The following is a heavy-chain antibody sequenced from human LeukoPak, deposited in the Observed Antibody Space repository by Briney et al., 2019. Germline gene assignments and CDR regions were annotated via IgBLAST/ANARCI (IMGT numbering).Heavy chain of an antibody. V-gene: IGHV1-18*01. D-gene: IGHD2-21*01. CDR2: ISAYNGNT. Sequence: EASVTVSCKASGYTFTSYGISWVRQAPGQGREGMGWISAYNGNTNYAQKLQGRVTMTTDTSTSTAYMELRSLRSDDTAVYYCARSPDTIVVVPYYGMDVWGQGTTVTVSS. CDR1: GYTFTSYG. CDR3: ARSPDTIVVVPYYGMDV. J-gene: IGHJ6*02.